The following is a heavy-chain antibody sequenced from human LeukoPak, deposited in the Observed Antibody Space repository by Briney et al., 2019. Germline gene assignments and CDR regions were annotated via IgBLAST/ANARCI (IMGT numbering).Heavy chain of an antibody. D-gene: IGHD3-22*01. J-gene: IGHJ6*02. CDR1: GYSFTSYW. CDR3: ARHSSGNTWDYYYGMDV. Sequence: GESLKISCKGSGYSFTSYWIGWVRQMPGKGLEWMGIIYPGDSDTRYSPSFQGQVTISADKSISTAYLQWSSLKASDTAMYYCARHSSGNTWDYYYGMDVWGQGTTVTVSS. V-gene: IGHV5-51*01. CDR2: IYPGDSDT.